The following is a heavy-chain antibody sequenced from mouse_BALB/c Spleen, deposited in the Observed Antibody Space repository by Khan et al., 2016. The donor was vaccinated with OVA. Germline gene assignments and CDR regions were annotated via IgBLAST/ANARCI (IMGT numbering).Heavy chain of an antibody. Sequence: EVQLVESGGGLVKPGGSLKVSCAASGFTFSNYAMSWVRQTPEKRMEWVASISSGGNTYYPDSVKGRFTISRDNARNIVYLQMSSLRSEDTAMFYCARDYWFVYWGQGTLVTVSA. CDR3: ARDYWFVY. V-gene: IGHV5-6-5*01. CDR2: ISSGGNT. J-gene: IGHJ3*01. CDR1: GFTFSNYA.